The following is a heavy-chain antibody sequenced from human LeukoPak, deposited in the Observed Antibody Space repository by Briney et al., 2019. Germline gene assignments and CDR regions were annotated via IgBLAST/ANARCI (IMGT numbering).Heavy chain of an antibody. D-gene: IGHD3-22*01. CDR3: AREDSSSGFDY. CDR1: GGSFSGYY. V-gene: IGHV4-34*01. Sequence: SETLSLTCAVYGGSFSGYYWSWIRQPPGKELEWIGEINHSGSTNYNPSLKSRVTISVDTSKNQFSLKLSSVTAADTAVYYCAREDSSSGFDYWGQGTLVTVSS. CDR2: INHSGST. J-gene: IGHJ4*02.